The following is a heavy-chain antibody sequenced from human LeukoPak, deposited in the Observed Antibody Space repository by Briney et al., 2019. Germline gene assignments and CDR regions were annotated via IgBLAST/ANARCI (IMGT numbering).Heavy chain of an antibody. CDR3: VVSIQAAAIPAFDS. J-gene: IGHJ4*02. CDR2: INPKNGGT. V-gene: IGHV1-2*02. Sequence: ASVKVSCKASGYSFAHNIHWVRQAPGQGHKFMGWINPKNGGTKYAQNFQGRVTMTRDTSISTVYMELSSLGSDDTAVYYCVVSIQAAAIPAFDSWGQGTLVTVSS. D-gene: IGHD6-25*01. CDR1: GYSFAHN.